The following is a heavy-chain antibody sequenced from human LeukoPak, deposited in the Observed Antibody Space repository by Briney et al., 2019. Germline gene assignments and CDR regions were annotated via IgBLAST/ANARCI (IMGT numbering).Heavy chain of an antibody. CDR3: ATGIYTSSSFFFDC. J-gene: IGHJ4*02. Sequence: RGSLRLSCAASGFTLSNAWVTWVRQAPGKGLEWVGRTGSKVAGGTTDYAAPLNARFTISRDDSKNTLYLQMSSLKTEDTAVYYCATGIYTSSSFFFDCWGQGTLVTVSS. D-gene: IGHD6-6*01. CDR2: TGSKVAGGTT. CDR1: GFTLSNAW. V-gene: IGHV3-15*04.